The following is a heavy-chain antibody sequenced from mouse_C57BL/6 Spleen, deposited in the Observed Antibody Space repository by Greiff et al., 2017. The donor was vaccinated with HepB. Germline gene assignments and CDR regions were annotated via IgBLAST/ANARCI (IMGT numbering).Heavy chain of an antibody. V-gene: IGHV1-82*01. CDR3: ARDGYYDYDEEGYYFDY. Sequence: QVQLQQSGPELVKPGASVKISCKASGYAFSSSWMNWVKQRPGKGLEWIGRIYPGDGDTNYNGKFKGKATLTADKSSSTAYMQLSSLTSEDSAVYFCARDGYYDYDEEGYYFDYWGQGTTLTVSS. CDR1: GYAFSSSW. D-gene: IGHD2-4*01. CDR2: IYPGDGDT. J-gene: IGHJ2*01.